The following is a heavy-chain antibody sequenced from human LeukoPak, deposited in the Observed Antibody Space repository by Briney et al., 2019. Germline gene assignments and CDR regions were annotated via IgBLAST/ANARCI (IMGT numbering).Heavy chain of an antibody. CDR1: GYTFTNYD. D-gene: IGHD2-15*01. CDR2: MNPNSGNT. CDR3: ARRRGYCSDGSCYGIDY. J-gene: IGHJ4*02. Sequence: GASVKVSCKASGYTFTNYDINWVRQATGQGPEWMGWMNPNSGNTGYAQKFQGRVTMTRNTSISTAYMELSSLRSEDTAVYYCARRRGYCSDGSCYGIDYWGQGILVTVPS. V-gene: IGHV1-8*01.